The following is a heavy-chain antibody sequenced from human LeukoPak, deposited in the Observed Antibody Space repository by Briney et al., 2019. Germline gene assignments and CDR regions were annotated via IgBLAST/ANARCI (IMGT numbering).Heavy chain of an antibody. CDR1: GGSISSGGYS. Sequence: ASETLSLTCAVSGGSISSGGYSWSWIRQPPGKGLEWIGYIYHSGSTYYNPSLKSRVTISVDRSKNQFSLKLSSVTAADTAVYYCAREMGSYFDYWGQGTLVTVSS. V-gene: IGHV4-30-2*01. J-gene: IGHJ4*02. D-gene: IGHD3-10*01. CDR2: IYHSGST. CDR3: AREMGSYFDY.